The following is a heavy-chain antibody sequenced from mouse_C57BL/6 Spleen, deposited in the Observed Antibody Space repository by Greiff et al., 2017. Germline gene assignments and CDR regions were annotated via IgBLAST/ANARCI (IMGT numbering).Heavy chain of an antibody. Sequence: EVMLVESEGGLVQPGSSMKLSCTASGFTFSDYYMAWVRQVPEKGLEWVANINYDGSSTYYLDSLKSRFIISRDNAKNILYLQMSSLQSEDTATYYCARDPYSNYEDWYFDVWGTGTTVTVSS. J-gene: IGHJ1*03. CDR2: INYDGSST. D-gene: IGHD2-5*01. CDR1: GFTFSDYY. CDR3: ARDPYSNYEDWYFDV. V-gene: IGHV5-16*01.